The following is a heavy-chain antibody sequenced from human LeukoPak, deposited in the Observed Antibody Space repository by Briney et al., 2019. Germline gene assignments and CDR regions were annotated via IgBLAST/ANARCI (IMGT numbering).Heavy chain of an antibody. CDR1: GGSISSGDYY. Sequence: PSQTLSLTCTVSGGSISSGDYYWSWIRQPPGKGLEWIGYIYYSGSTNYNPSLKSRVTISVDTSKNQFSLKLSSVTAADTAVYYCARVYYDFWSGHRTNYYMDVWGKGTTVTVSS. J-gene: IGHJ6*03. CDR3: ARVYYDFWSGHRTNYYMDV. V-gene: IGHV4-61*08. D-gene: IGHD3-3*01. CDR2: IYYSGST.